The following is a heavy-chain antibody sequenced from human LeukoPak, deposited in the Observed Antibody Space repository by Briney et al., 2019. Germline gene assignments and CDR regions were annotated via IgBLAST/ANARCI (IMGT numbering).Heavy chain of an antibody. CDR1: GFTFSNSW. D-gene: IGHD1-26*01. CDR3: ATWSNAWEFGY. V-gene: IGHV3-7*05. Sequence: SGGSLRLSCAASGFTFSNSWMTWVRQSPGKAREWVAHINEDGSDKYYVDSVTGRFSISRDNTKNSLSLQMSSLRAEDTAVYYCATWSNAWEFGYWGQGTLVSVSS. J-gene: IGHJ4*02. CDR2: INEDGSDK.